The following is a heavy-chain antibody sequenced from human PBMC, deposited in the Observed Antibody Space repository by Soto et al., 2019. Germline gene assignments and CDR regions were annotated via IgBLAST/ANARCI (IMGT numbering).Heavy chain of an antibody. Sequence: PSETLSLTCTVSGGSISSSSYYWGWIRQPPGKGLEWIGSIYYSGSTYYNPSLKSRVTISVDTSKNQFSLKLSSVTAADTAVYYCARHVDCSSTSCYTPFGFWDYYYGMDVWGQGTTVTVSS. D-gene: IGHD2-2*02. CDR3: ARHVDCSSTSCYTPFGFWDYYYGMDV. V-gene: IGHV4-39*01. CDR2: IYYSGST. J-gene: IGHJ6*02. CDR1: GGSISSSSYY.